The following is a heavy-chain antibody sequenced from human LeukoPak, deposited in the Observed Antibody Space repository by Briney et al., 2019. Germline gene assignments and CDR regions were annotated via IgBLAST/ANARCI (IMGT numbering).Heavy chain of an antibody. J-gene: IGHJ3*02. CDR2: IRYDGSNK. V-gene: IGHV3-30*02. CDR1: GFTFSRLG. CDR3: AKRGKLFGAFDI. D-gene: IGHD3-16*01. Sequence: PGRSLTLSCAASGFTFSRLGMQWVRQAPGKGLEWVAFIRYDGSNKYYADSVKGRFTISRDNSKNTLYLQMNSLRAEDTAVYYCAKRGKLFGAFDIWGQGTMVTVSS.